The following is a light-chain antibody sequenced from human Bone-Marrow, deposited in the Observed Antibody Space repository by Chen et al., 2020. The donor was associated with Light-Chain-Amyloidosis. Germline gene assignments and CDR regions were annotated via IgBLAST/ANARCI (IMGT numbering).Light chain of an antibody. CDR2: LVS. V-gene: IGKV2-28*01. Sequence: DIVLTQTPLSLHVTPGEPASISCRSSQSLLHRNGYNYLGWYLQKPGQSPQLLIYLVSNRASGVPDRFSGSGSGTDFTLKISRVEAEDVGVYYCMQTVQSTWTFGQGTKVEIK. CDR1: QSLLHRNGYNY. J-gene: IGKJ1*01. CDR3: MQTVQSTWT.